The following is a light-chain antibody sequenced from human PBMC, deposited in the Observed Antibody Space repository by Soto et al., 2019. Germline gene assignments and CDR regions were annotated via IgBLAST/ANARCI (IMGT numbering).Light chain of an antibody. CDR1: QSVSSN. J-gene: IGKJ3*01. CDR3: QQYNNWPRP. V-gene: IGKV3-15*01. CDR2: GAS. Sequence: EIVMTQSPATLSVSPGERATLSCRASQSVSSNLAWYQQKPGQAHRLLIYGASTRATGIPARFSGSGSGTEFTLTISSLQSEDFAVYYCQQYNNWPRPFGPGTKVDIK.